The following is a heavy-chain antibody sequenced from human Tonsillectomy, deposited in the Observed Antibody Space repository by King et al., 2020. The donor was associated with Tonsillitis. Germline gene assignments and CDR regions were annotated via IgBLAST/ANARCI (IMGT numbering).Heavy chain of an antibody. V-gene: IGHV3-11*06. D-gene: IGHD3-16*02. Sequence: VQLVESGGDLVKPGGSLRLSCAASGFTFNDYYMTWIRQAPGKGLEWISYISSSSGFTNYADSVKGRFTISRDNAKNALYLKMNSLGAEDTAVYYCARYDYLWGSYRYGLDYWGQGTLVTVSS. CDR2: ISSSSGFT. CDR3: ARYDYLWGSYRYGLDY. J-gene: IGHJ4*02. CDR1: GFTFNDYY.